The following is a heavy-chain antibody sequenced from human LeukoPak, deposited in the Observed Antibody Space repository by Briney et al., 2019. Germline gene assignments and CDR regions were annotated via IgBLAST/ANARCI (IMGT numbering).Heavy chain of an antibody. D-gene: IGHD3-16*01. V-gene: IGHV1-46*01. CDR2: INPSGAYT. CDR3: ARADYDIPIYRI. Sequence: ASVKVSCKASGSTFSSYYMHWVRQAPGQGLEWMGMINPSGAYTSYAQKFQGRVTMTRDTSTSTVYMELSSLRSEDTAVYYCARADYDIPIYRIWGQGTMVTVSS. J-gene: IGHJ3*02. CDR1: GSTFSSYY.